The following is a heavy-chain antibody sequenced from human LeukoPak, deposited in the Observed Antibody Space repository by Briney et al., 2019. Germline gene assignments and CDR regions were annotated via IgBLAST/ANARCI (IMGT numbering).Heavy chain of an antibody. Sequence: QPGGSLRLSCAASGFTFSGYWMHWVRQAPGKGLVWVSRINSDGSSTSYADSVKGRFTISGDNSKNTLYLQMNSLRAEDTAVYYCAREGTAMVISRSPLNYWGQGTLVTVSS. CDR2: INSDGSST. D-gene: IGHD5-18*01. J-gene: IGHJ4*02. CDR1: GFTFSGYW. CDR3: AREGTAMVISRSPLNY. V-gene: IGHV3-74*01.